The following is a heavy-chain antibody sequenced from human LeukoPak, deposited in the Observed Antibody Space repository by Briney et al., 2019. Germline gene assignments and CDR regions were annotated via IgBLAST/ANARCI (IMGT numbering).Heavy chain of an antibody. CDR1: GYTFTGYY. Sequence: ASVKVSCKASGYTFTGYYMHWVRQAPGQGLEWMGRINPNSGGTNYAQKFQGRVTVTRYTSISTAYMELSRLRSDDTAVYYCARGKPIAYYYDSSGQRGDYWGQGTLVTVSS. CDR2: INPNSGGT. V-gene: IGHV1-2*06. J-gene: IGHJ4*02. CDR3: ARGKPIAYYYDSSGQRGDY. D-gene: IGHD3-22*01.